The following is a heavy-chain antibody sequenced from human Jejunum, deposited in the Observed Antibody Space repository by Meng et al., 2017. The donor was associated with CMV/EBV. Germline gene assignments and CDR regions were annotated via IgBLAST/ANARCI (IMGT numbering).Heavy chain of an antibody. J-gene: IGHJ4*02. CDR3: ARDLNPYAS. D-gene: IGHD2-2*01. Sequence: EVQLVESGXGLVKPXGSLRLSCAASGFTFSSYSMNWVRQAPGKGLEWVSSISSSSSYIYYADSVKGRFTISRDNARNSLYLQMNSLRAEDTAVYYCARDLNPYASRGQGTMVTVSS. CDR1: GFTFSSYS. CDR2: ISSSSSYI. V-gene: IGHV3-21*01.